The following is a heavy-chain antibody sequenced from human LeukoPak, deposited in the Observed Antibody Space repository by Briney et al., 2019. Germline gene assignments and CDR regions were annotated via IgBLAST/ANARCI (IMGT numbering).Heavy chain of an antibody. Sequence: GASVKVSCKASGYTFTSYTMNWVRQAPGQGLEWMGCINTNTEKPTYAQGFTGRFVFSLDTSVSTAYLQISSLKAEGTAVYYCARGMSNSPYYFYYYMDVWGKGTTVTVSS. V-gene: IGHV7-4-1*02. CDR2: INTNTEKP. D-gene: IGHD1-1*01. CDR3: ARGMSNSPYYFYYYMDV. J-gene: IGHJ6*03. CDR1: GYTFTSYT.